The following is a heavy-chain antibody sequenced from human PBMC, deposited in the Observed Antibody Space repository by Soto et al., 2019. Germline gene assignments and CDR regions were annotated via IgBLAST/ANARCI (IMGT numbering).Heavy chain of an antibody. J-gene: IGHJ4*02. V-gene: IGHV1-18*01. D-gene: IGHD3-10*01. CDR3: ERESGGSLTPGPMLAL. Sequence: QVQLVQSAAEVKPPGASVKVSCKASAYNFTRYGFSWVRQAPGQGLEWMGWISAYSGDTNYAQKFQGRVSMTTHTSSRTACMELRTPRSADAAVYCCERESGGSLTPGPMLALWGQGALVTVSS. CDR2: ISAYSGDT. CDR1: AYNFTRYG.